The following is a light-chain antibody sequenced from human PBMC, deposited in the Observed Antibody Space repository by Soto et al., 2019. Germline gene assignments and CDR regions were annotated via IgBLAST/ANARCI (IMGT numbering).Light chain of an antibody. V-gene: IGKV3-20*01. Sequence: EIVLTQSPGTLSLSPGERATLSCRASQTINNRYLAWYQQNPGQAPRLLIYGASSRATGIPDRFSGSGSGTDFTLTISRLEPEDFAVYYCQQFASSPGFTFGPGTKVDMK. CDR2: GAS. CDR3: QQFASSPGFT. J-gene: IGKJ3*01. CDR1: QTINNRY.